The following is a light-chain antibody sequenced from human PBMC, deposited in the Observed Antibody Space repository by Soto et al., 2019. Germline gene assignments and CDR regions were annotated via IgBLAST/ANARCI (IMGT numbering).Light chain of an antibody. CDR3: QKDNSAPLT. J-gene: IGKJ4*01. CDR2: AAS. Sequence: DIQMTQSPSSLSASLGDRVTITCRASQGIGAYLAWFQQKPGKVPKLLIYAASTLQSGVPSRFSGSGSGTDFTLTISSLQPEDFATYYCQKDNSAPLTFGGGTKVEIK. CDR1: QGIGAY. V-gene: IGKV1-27*01.